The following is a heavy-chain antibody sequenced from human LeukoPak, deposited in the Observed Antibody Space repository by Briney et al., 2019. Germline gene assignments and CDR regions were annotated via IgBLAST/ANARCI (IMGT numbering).Heavy chain of an antibody. CDR3: ARALVPAAMESYYYYYYMDV. Sequence: SETLSLTCTVSGGSISSYYWSWIRQPAGKGLEWIGRIETSGNTNYKPSLKSRVTMSVDTSKNQFSLKLSSVTAADTAVYYCARALVPAAMESYYYYYYMDVWGKGTTVTVSS. CDR2: IETSGNT. D-gene: IGHD2-2*01. CDR1: GGSISSYY. J-gene: IGHJ6*03. V-gene: IGHV4-4*07.